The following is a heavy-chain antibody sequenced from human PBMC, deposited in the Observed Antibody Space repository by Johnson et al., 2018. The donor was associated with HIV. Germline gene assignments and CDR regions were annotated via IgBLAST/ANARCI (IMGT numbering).Heavy chain of an antibody. V-gene: IGHV3-53*04. Sequence: VQLVESGGGLVQPGGSLRLSCAASGFSVRTNYMSWVRQDPGKGLEWGSVIYSDGTTSFAQSVKGRFSISRDVSKNTLYLQMNSLRAEDTALYYCAKDIYRLPYSGSYYSISAIDIWGQGTMVTVSS. CDR2: IYSDGTT. CDR3: AKDIYRLPYSGSYYSISAIDI. CDR1: GFSVRTNY. J-gene: IGHJ3*02. D-gene: IGHD1-26*01.